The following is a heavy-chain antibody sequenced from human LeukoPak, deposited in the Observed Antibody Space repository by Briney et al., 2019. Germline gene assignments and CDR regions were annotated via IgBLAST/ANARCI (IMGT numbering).Heavy chain of an antibody. CDR1: GGSISSYY. J-gene: IGHJ4*02. CDR3: ARQGTYYYDSSGYYSLYYFDY. D-gene: IGHD3-22*01. CDR2: IYYSGST. Sequence: PSGTLSLTCTVSGGSISSYYWSWIRHPPGKGLEWIGNIYYSGSTNYNPSLKSRVTMSLDTSENQLSLKLSSVTAADTAVYYCARQGTYYYDSSGYYSLYYFDYWGQGTLVTVSS. V-gene: IGHV4-59*08.